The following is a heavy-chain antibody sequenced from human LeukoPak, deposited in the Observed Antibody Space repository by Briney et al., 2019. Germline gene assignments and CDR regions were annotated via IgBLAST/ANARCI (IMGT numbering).Heavy chain of an antibody. CDR2: INPSGGST. CDR3: ARGRRSVLRYFDWLSRSFDY. CDR1: GYTFTSYY. J-gene: IGHJ4*02. Sequence: ASVKVSCKASGYTFTSYYIHWVRQAPGQGLEWMGIINPSGGSTSYAQKFQGRVTITRNTSISTAYMELSSLRSEDTAVYYCARGRRSVLRYFDWLSRSFDYWGQGTLVTVSS. V-gene: IGHV1-46*01. D-gene: IGHD3-9*01.